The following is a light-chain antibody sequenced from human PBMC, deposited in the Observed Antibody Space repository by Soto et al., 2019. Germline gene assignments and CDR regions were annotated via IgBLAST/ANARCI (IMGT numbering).Light chain of an antibody. Sequence: QAVVTQPPSASGTPGQRVTISCSGSSSNIGSTTVNWYQQLPGTAPKLLIYSNNQRPSGVPDRFSGSKSDTSASLAISGLQSEHEADYYCAAWDDSLNTYVFGTGTKLTVL. CDR2: SNN. J-gene: IGLJ1*01. V-gene: IGLV1-44*01. CDR3: AAWDDSLNTYV. CDR1: SSNIGSTT.